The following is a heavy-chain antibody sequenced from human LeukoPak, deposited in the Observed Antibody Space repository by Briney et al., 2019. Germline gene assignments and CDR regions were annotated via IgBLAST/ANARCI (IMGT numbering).Heavy chain of an antibody. CDR1: GFTFSTCA. CDR3: AKELPWYYDFWSGYYSDYYYYYGMDV. J-gene: IGHJ6*02. V-gene: IGHV3-23*01. D-gene: IGHD3-3*01. Sequence: GGSLRLSCAASGFTFSTCAMSWVRQAPGKGLEWVSGISGTTSGTYYADSVKGRFTISRDNSKNTLYLQMNSLRAEDTAVYYCAKELPWYYDFWSGYYSDYYYYYGMDVWGQGTTVTVSS. CDR2: ISGTTSGT.